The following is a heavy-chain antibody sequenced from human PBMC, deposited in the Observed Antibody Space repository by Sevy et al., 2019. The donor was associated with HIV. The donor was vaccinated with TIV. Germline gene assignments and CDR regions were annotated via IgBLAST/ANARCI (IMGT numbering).Heavy chain of an antibody. D-gene: IGHD2-8*01. Sequence: SETLSLTCTVSGGPISSGDYYWSWIRQPPGKGLEWIGYIYYSGSTYYNPSLKSRVTISVDTSKNQFSLKLSYVTAADTAVYYCARLFGINGSPNFDYWGQGTLVTVS. CDR1: GGPISSGDYY. CDR3: ARLFGINGSPNFDY. V-gene: IGHV4-30-4*01. CDR2: IYYSGST. J-gene: IGHJ4*02.